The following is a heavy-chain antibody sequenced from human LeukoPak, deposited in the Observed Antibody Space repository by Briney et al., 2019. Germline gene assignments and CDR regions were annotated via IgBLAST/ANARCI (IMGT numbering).Heavy chain of an antibody. Sequence: GGSLRLSCAASGFSFSNYGMHWVRQAPGKGLEWVALIQCDGSKRYSADSVKGRFTISRDNPRNTLYLQMDRLRSEDTAVYYCAKRYCKAATCRSDMDAWGQGTTVTVS. CDR2: IQCDGSKR. CDR1: GFSFSNYG. V-gene: IGHV3-30*02. D-gene: IGHD2-15*01. CDR3: AKRYCKAATCRSDMDA. J-gene: IGHJ6*02.